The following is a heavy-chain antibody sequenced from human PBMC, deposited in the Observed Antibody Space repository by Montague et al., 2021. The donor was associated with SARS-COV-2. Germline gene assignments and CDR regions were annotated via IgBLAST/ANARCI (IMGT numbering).Heavy chain of an antibody. D-gene: IGHD5-12*01. J-gene: IGHJ4*02. Sequence: SETLSLTCAVYGGSFSGYYWNWIRQPPGKGLEWIGEINHSGSTNYNPSLKSRVTISVDTSNNQFSLKLTSVTAADTAVYYCPRGPTNNIGMVATGLDYWGQGTLVTVSS. V-gene: IGHV4-34*01. CDR3: PRGPTNNIGMVATGLDY. CDR2: INHSGST. CDR1: GGSFSGYY.